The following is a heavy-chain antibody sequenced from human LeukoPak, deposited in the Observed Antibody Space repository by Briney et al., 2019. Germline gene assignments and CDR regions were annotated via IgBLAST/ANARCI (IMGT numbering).Heavy chain of an antibody. CDR1: GFTFSSYW. V-gene: IGHV3-7*01. CDR2: IKQDGSEK. D-gene: IGHD6-6*01. Sequence: GGSLRLSCAASGFTFSSYWMSWVRQAPGKGLEWVANIKQDGSEKYYVDSVKGRFTISRDNAKNSLYLQMNSLRAEDTAVYYCARVNSSSSAIYYYYCMDVWGKGTTVTVSS. J-gene: IGHJ6*03. CDR3: ARVNSSSSAIYYYYCMDV.